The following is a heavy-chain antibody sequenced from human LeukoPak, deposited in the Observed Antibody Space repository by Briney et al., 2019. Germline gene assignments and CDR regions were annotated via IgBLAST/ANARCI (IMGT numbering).Heavy chain of an antibody. CDR2: ISAYNGYT. J-gene: IGHJ4*02. CDR1: GHTFISYG. D-gene: IGHD4-17*01. Sequence: ASVNVSCKASGHTFISYGISWVRQAPGQGLEWMGWISAYNGYTNYAQKFQGRVTMTTDTSTSTAYMELRSLRSDDTAVYYCARPDYGDSHSDFWGQGTLVIVSS. V-gene: IGHV1-18*01. CDR3: ARPDYGDSHSDF.